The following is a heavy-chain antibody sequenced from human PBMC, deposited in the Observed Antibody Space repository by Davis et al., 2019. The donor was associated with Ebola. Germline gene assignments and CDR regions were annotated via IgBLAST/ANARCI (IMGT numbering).Heavy chain of an antibody. J-gene: IGHJ4*02. CDR2: ISPYNGNT. V-gene: IGHV1-18*04. CDR3: ARGAIAASGNPHLGH. Sequence: AASVKVSCKTSGYTFISYGVTWVRQAPGQGLEWMGWISPYNGNTDSIQKLQGRVTMTTDTSTSKAYMELRSLTSDDTAVYYCARGAIAASGNPHLGHWGQGTLVTVSS. D-gene: IGHD6-13*01. CDR1: GYTFISYG.